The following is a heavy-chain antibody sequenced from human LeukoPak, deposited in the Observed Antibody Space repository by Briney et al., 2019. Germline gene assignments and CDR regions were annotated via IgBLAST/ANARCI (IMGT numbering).Heavy chain of an antibody. CDR1: GGFISSDNYY. V-gene: IGHV4-61*02. CDR3: ARTTPIAVAGTGGTSWFDP. Sequence: PSQTLSLTCTVSGGFISSDNYYWSWIRQPAGKGLEWIGRIYTSGSTNYNPSLKSRVTISVDTSKNQFSLKLSSVTAADTAVYYCARTTPIAVAGTGGTSWFDPWGQGTLVTVSS. D-gene: IGHD6-19*01. J-gene: IGHJ5*02. CDR2: IYTSGST.